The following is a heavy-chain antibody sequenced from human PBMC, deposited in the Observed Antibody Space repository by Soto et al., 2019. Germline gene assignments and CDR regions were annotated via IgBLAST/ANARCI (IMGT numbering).Heavy chain of an antibody. Sequence: SSVKVSCKASGGTFSSYAISWVRQAPGQGLEWMGGIIPIFGTANYAQKFQGRVTITADESTSTAYMELSSLRSEDTAVYYCASLGDYSDSRRAHDYWGQGSLVTVSA. V-gene: IGHV1-69*13. J-gene: IGHJ4*02. CDR2: IIPIFGTA. CDR3: ASLGDYSDSRRAHDY. CDR1: GGTFSSYA. D-gene: IGHD3-22*01.